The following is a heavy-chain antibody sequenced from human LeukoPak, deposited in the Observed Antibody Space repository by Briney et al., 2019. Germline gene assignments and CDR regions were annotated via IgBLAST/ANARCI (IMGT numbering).Heavy chain of an antibody. V-gene: IGHV4-39*07. CDR3: ARGKGYTTSSRHRGIDN. D-gene: IGHD6-6*01. CDR1: GGSVSSSTFY. Sequence: SETLSLTCTLSGGSVSSSTFYWGWFRQPPGKGLDWIGSIYYIGSTYYNPSLKSRVFISVDTSKDQFSLKLRSVTAADTAVYYCARGKGYTTSSRHRGIDNWGQGTLVTVSS. J-gene: IGHJ4*02. CDR2: IYYIGST.